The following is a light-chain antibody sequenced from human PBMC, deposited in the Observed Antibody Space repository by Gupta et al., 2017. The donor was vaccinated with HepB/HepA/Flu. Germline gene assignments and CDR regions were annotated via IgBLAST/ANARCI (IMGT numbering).Light chain of an antibody. CDR2: GAS. V-gene: IGKV3-15*01. J-gene: IGKJ2*01. CDR3: QQYNNGPPDT. CDR1: QSVSSY. Sequence: ELVLTQSPAPLSLSPGERATLSCRASQSVSSYLAWYQQKPGQAPRLLIYGASTRATGIPARFSGSGSGTEFTLTISSLKSEDFAVYYCQQYNNGPPDTFGQGTKLEIK.